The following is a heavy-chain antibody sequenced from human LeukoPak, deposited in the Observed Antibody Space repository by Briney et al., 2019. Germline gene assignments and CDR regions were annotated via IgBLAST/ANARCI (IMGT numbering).Heavy chain of an antibody. CDR2: IIPIFGTA. D-gene: IGHD3-10*01. CDR3: ASGGYYYGSGSYYPFDY. J-gene: IGHJ4*02. CDR1: GGTFSSYA. Sequence: GSSVKVSCKASGGTFSSYAISWVRQAPGQGLEWMGGIIPIFGTANYAQRFQGRVTITTDESTSTAYMELSSLRSEDTAVYYCASGGYYYGSGSYYPFDYWGQGTLVTVSS. V-gene: IGHV1-69*05.